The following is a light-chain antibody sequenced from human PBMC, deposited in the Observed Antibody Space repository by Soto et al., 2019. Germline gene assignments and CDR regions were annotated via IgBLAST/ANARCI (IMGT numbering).Light chain of an antibody. CDR2: STS. CDR3: QQLRSYPLT. CDR1: QGISDY. J-gene: IGKJ4*01. V-gene: IGKV1-9*01. Sequence: DIQLTQSPSFLSASVGDRVNITCRASQGISDYLAWYQEKPGKAPKILIYSTSTLQSGVPSRFSGSGSGTEFTLTISSLQPEDLATYYCQQLRSYPLTFCGGTKVEIK.